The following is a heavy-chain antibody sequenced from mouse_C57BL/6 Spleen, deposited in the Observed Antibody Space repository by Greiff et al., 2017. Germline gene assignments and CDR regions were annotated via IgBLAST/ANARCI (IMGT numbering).Heavy chain of an antibody. CDR2: ITPNNGGN. V-gene: IGHV1-22*01. Sequence: EVQLQESGPELVKPGASVKMSCKASGYTFTDYNMHWVQQSHGKSLEWLGYITPNNGGNSYNPMFKGKATLTANKSSNTAYMELRSLTSEDSAVDDCARGRYPWFADWGQGTLVTVSA. CDR1: GYTFTDYN. CDR3: ARGRYPWFAD. J-gene: IGHJ3*01. D-gene: IGHD1-1*01.